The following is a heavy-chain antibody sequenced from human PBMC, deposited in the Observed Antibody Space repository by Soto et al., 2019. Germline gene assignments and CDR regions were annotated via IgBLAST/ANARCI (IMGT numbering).Heavy chain of an antibody. CDR2: INAGNGNT. CDR3: AIDRQGAEPSIGQDF. CDR1: GYTFTSYA. Sequence: GASVKVSCKASGYTFTSYAMLWVRQAPGQRLEWMGWINAGNGNTKYSQKFQGRVTITRDTSASTAYMELSSLRSEDTAVYYCAIDRQGAEPSIGQDFWGQGTLVTVSS. D-gene: IGHD6-6*01. J-gene: IGHJ4*02. V-gene: IGHV1-3*01.